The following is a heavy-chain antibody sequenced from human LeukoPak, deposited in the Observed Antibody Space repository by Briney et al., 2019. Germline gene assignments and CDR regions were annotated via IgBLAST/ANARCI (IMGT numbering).Heavy chain of an antibody. CDR1: GFTVSNYY. CDR3: ARGQWLVFFGY. J-gene: IGHJ4*02. V-gene: IGHV3-53*01. CDR2: LYTNGPT. D-gene: IGHD6-19*01. Sequence: GGSLRLSCAASGFTVSNYYMSWVRQAPGKGLEWLSVLYTNGPTYYAESVKGRFTISRDNSKNMVYLQMNSLRAEDTAVYYCARGQWLVFFGYWGQGTLVTVSS.